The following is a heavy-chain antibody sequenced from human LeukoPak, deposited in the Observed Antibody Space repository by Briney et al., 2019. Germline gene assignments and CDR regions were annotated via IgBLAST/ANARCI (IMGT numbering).Heavy chain of an antibody. CDR2: IKSDGITI. J-gene: IGHJ4*02. Sequence: GGSPRLSCAASGFTFSNYMMHWVRQAPGKGLVWVSRIKSDGITITYADSVKGRFTISRDNAKNTLYLQMNSLRAEDTAVYYCLRDLNWSLDQWGQGTLVTVSS. V-gene: IGHV3-74*01. CDR3: LRDLNWSLDQ. D-gene: IGHD1-20*01. CDR1: GFTFSNYM.